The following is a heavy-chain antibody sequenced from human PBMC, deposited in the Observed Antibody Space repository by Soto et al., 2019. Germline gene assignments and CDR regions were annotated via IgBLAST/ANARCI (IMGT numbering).Heavy chain of an antibody. J-gene: IGHJ4*02. CDR1: GYTFISYA. V-gene: IGHV1-3*01. D-gene: IGHD3-16*01. CDR2: INAGNGNT. CDR3: ARGAQYYDYVWGRYHDY. Sequence: ASVKVSCKASGYTFISYAIHWVRQAPGQRLEWMGWINAGNGNTNYAQKLQGRVTMTTDTSTSTAYMELRSLKSDDTAVYYCARGAQYYDYVWGRYHDYWGQGTLVTVSS.